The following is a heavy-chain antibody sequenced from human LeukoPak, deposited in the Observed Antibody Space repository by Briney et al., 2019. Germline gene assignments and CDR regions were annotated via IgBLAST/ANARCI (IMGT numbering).Heavy chain of an antibody. V-gene: IGHV3-23*01. Sequence: GGSLRLSCAASGFTFSNYWMSWVRQAPGKGLEWVSTISGSGGSTYYADSVKGRFTISRDNSKNTLYLQLNSLRAEDTAVYYCAKGSPTYYYDSSGPDAFDIWGQGTMVTVSS. CDR3: AKGSPTYYYDSSGPDAFDI. J-gene: IGHJ3*02. CDR1: GFTFSNYW. CDR2: ISGSGGST. D-gene: IGHD3-22*01.